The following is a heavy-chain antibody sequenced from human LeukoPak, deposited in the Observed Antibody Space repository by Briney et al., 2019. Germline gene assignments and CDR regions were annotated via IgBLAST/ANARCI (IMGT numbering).Heavy chain of an antibody. CDR3: AKILQAYYYDSSGYLGSDY. CDR1: GFTFSDYY. CDR2: ISSSSTI. V-gene: IGHV3-69-1*01. J-gene: IGHJ4*02. Sequence: GGSLRLSCAASGFTFSDYYMNWVRQAPGKGLEWVSSISSSSTIYYADSVKGRFTISRDNAKNTLYLQMNSLRAEDTAVYYCAKILQAYYYDSSGYLGSDYWGQGTLVTVSS. D-gene: IGHD3-22*01.